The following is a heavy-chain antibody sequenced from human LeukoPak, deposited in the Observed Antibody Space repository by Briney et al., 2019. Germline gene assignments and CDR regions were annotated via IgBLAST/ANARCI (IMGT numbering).Heavy chain of an antibody. Sequence: ASVKVSCKASGYTFTGYYMHWVRQAPGQGLEWMGWISPISGGTNYAQKFQGRVTMTRDTSISTASMELSRLRSDDTAVYYCARDGGYCSSTSCYAPEYYSYYGMDVWGQGTTVTVSS. CDR3: ARDGGYCSSTSCYAPEYYSYYGMDV. V-gene: IGHV1-2*02. CDR1: GYTFTGYY. CDR2: ISPISGGT. D-gene: IGHD2-2*01. J-gene: IGHJ6*02.